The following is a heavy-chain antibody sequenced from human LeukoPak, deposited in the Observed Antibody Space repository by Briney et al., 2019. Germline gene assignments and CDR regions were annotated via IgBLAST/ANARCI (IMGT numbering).Heavy chain of an antibody. CDR1: GFDLSTYG. CDR2: ITISGHTK. CDR3: ARGDPHADL. Sequence: GGSLRLSCAASGFDLSTYGMNWVRQAPGKGLEWIADITISGHTKNYADSVKGRFTISRDNARTSLYLQMNSLRVEDTGVYYCARGDPHADLWGQGTLVTVSS. J-gene: IGHJ5*02. V-gene: IGHV3-48*03.